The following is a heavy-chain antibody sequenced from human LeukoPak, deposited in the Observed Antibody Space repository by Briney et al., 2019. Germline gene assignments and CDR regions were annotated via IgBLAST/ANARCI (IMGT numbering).Heavy chain of an antibody. CDR3: ARGGYSGSYTGDY. D-gene: IGHD1-26*01. V-gene: IGHV1-2*02. CDR2: INPNSGGT. J-gene: IGHJ4*02. CDR1: GYTFTGYY. Sequence: ASVKVSCKASGYTFTGYYMHWVRQAPGQGLEWMGWINPNSGGTNYAQKFQGRVTMTRDTSISTAYMEPSRLRSDDTAVYYCARGGYSGSYTGDYWGQGTLVTVSS.